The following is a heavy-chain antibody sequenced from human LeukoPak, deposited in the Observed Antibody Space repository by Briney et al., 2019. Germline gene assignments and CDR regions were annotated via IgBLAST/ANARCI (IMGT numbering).Heavy chain of an antibody. V-gene: IGHV1-2*02. CDR1: GGTFSSYA. D-gene: IGHD2-15*01. CDR2: INPHSGGT. J-gene: IGHJ6*03. Sequence: ASVKVSCKASGGTFSSYAISWVRQAPGQGLEWMGWINPHSGGTNYAPKFQGRVSMTRDTSISTAYMELSRLRSDDTAVYYCARGVVAATFYYYMDVWGKGTTVTVSS. CDR3: ARGVVAATFYYYMDV.